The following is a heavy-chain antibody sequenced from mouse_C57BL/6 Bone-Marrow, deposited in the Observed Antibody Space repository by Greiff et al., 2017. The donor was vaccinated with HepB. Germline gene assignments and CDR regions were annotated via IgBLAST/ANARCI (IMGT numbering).Heavy chain of an antibody. Sequence: VHVKQSGAELVRPGASVKLSCTASGFNIKDYYMHWVKQRPEQGLEWIGRIDPEDGETEYAPKFQGKATMTADTASNTAYLQLSSLTSEDTAVYYCTSFITTVVARGYFDVWGTGTTVTVAS. V-gene: IGHV14-1*01. CDR1: GFNIKDYY. J-gene: IGHJ1*03. D-gene: IGHD1-1*01. CDR2: IDPEDGET. CDR3: TSFITTVVARGYFDV.